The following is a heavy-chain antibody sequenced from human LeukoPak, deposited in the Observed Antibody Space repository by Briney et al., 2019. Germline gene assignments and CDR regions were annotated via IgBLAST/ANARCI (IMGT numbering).Heavy chain of an antibody. Sequence: SETLSLTCTVSGASITSYYCSWVRQPARKGLEWIGRIYSTGSTNYNPSLKSRATMSVDTSKNQFSLKLSSVTAADTAVYYCAREVKSSAGPASRREFDCWGQGTLVTVSS. V-gene: IGHV4-4*07. D-gene: IGHD6-13*01. CDR3: AREVKSSAGPASRREFDC. CDR2: IYSTGST. J-gene: IGHJ4*02. CDR1: GASITSYY.